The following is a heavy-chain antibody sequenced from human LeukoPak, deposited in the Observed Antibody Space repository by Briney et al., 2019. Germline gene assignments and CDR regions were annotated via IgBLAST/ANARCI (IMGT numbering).Heavy chain of an antibody. CDR3: ARDYWWNYDY. CDR1: GYTFTSYA. J-gene: IGHJ4*02. Sequence: SCKASGYTFTSYAMHWVRQAPGKGLEWVAVISKDGSDKYYPGSVRGRFTISRDNSKNTIYLQMDSLRAEDTAIYYCARDYWWNYDYWGQGTLVTVSS. D-gene: IGHD1-7*01. V-gene: IGHV3-30-3*01. CDR2: ISKDGSDK.